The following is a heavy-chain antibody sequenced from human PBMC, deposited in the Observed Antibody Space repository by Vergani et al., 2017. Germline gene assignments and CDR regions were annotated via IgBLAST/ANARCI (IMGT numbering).Heavy chain of an antibody. D-gene: IGHD3-10*01. J-gene: IGHJ6*02. CDR3: AREQIGVTMVRGVISLIGGAPAGMDV. CDR2: IYSGGST. Sequence: EVQLVESGGGLIQPGGSLRLSCAASGFTVSSNYMSWVRQAPGKGLEWVSVIYSGGSTYYADSVKGRFTISRDNSNNTLYLQMNSLRAEDTAVYYCAREQIGVTMVRGVISLIGGAPAGMDVWGQGTTVTVSS. CDR1: GFTVSSNY. V-gene: IGHV3-53*01.